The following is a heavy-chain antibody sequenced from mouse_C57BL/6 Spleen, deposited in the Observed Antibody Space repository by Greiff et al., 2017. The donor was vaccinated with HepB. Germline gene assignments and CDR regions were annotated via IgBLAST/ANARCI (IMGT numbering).Heavy chain of an antibody. J-gene: IGHJ2*01. Sequence: QVQLQQSGAELVKPGASVKISCKASGYAFSSYWMNWVKQRPGKGLEWIGQIYPGDGDTNYNGKFKGKATLTADKSSSTAYMQLSSLTSEDSAVYFCARGGPHGYYFDYWGQGTTLTVSS. CDR1: GYAFSSYW. CDR3: ARGGPHGYYFDY. V-gene: IGHV1-80*01. CDR2: IYPGDGDT.